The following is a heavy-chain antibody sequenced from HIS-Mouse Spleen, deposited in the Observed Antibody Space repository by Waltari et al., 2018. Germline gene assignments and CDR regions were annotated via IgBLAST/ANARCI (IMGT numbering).Heavy chain of an antibody. V-gene: IGHV3-30*18. CDR3: AKDRGSPLYFDY. Sequence: QVQLVESGGGVVQPGRSLRLSCAASGFTLSSYGMPWGGQAPGKGLEWVAVISYDGSNKYYADSVKGRFTISRDNSKNTLYLQMNSLRAEDTAVYYCAKDRGSPLYFDYWGQGTLVTVSS. J-gene: IGHJ4*02. D-gene: IGHD1-26*01. CDR2: ISYDGSNK. CDR1: GFTLSSYG.